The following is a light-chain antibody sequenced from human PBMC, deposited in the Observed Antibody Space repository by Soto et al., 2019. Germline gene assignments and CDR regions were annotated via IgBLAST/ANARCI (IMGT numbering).Light chain of an antibody. Sequence: DIQMTQSPSSLSASVGDRVTITCRASQSISSHLNWYQQRPGKAPNLLIYATSSLHSGVPSMFSGSGSGTDFTLTISSLQPEDFATYYCQQTYNTPRTFGQGTKVELK. CDR1: QSISSH. CDR2: ATS. V-gene: IGKV1-39*01. CDR3: QQTYNTPRT. J-gene: IGKJ1*01.